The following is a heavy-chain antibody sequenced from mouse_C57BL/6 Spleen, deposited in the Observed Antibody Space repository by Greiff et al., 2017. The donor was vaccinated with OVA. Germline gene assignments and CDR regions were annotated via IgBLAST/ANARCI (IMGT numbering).Heavy chain of an antibody. CDR3: TGGWAFDY. D-gene: IGHD3-3*01. CDR1: GFTFTDYE. Sequence: VQLQQSGAELVRPGDSVTLSCTASGFTFTDYEMHWVKQTPVHGLEWLGAIDPETGGTAYTQKFQGKAILTADKSSSTAYMELRSLTSEDSAGYCSTGGWAFDYWGQGTTLTVSS. V-gene: IGHV1-15*01. CDR2: IDPETGGT. J-gene: IGHJ2*01.